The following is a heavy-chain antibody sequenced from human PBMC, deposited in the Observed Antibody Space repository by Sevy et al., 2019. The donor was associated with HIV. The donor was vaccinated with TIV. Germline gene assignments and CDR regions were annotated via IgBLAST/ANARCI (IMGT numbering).Heavy chain of an antibody. Sequence: GGSLRLSCVASGFTFSSYWMSWVRQAPGKGLEWVANIKQDGSEKYYVDSVKGRFTISRDNAKNPLYLQMNSLRAEDTAVYYCARADSSNTGYYYGMDVWGQGTTVTVSS. V-gene: IGHV3-7*04. CDR2: IKQDGSEK. CDR3: ARADSSNTGYYYGMDV. CDR1: GFTFSSYW. D-gene: IGHD6-13*01. J-gene: IGHJ6*02.